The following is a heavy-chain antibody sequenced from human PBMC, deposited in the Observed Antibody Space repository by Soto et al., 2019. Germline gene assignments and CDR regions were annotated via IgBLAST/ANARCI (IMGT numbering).Heavy chain of an antibody. CDR2: ISGSGGST. D-gene: IGHD1-1*01. J-gene: IGHJ5*02. CDR3: ARDLNWAFDH. Sequence: PGGSLRLSCAASGFTFSSYAMSWVRQAPGKGLEWVSAISGSGGSTYYADSVKGRFTLSRDNAKNSLFLDMNSLTDEDTAVYYCARDLNWAFDHWGRGTLVTVSS. V-gene: IGHV3-23*01. CDR1: GFTFSSYA.